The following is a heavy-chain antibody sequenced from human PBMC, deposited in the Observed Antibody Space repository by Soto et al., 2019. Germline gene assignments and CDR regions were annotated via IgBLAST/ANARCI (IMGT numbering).Heavy chain of an antibody. CDR1: GGSISSGGYY. V-gene: IGHV4-31*03. Sequence: KPSETLSLTCTVSGGSISSGGYYWSWIRQHPGKGLEWIGYIYYSGSTYYNPSLKSRVTISVDTSKNQFSLKLSSVTAADTAVYYCARYYPYYDILTGYYKGNFDYWGQGTLVTVSS. CDR2: IYYSGST. CDR3: ARYYPYYDILTGYYKGNFDY. D-gene: IGHD3-9*01. J-gene: IGHJ4*02.